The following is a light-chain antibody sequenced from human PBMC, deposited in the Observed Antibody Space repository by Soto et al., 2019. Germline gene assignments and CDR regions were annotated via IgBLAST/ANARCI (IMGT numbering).Light chain of an antibody. J-gene: IGKJ1*01. CDR2: GAS. CDR1: QSVSSSY. V-gene: IGKV3-20*01. CDR3: QQYSSSWT. Sequence: EIVLTQSPATLSLSPGERATLSCRASQSVSSSYLAWYQQKPGQAPRLLIYGASSRATGIPDRFSGSGSGTDFTLTISRLEPEDFAVFYCQQYSSSWTFGQGTKVDIK.